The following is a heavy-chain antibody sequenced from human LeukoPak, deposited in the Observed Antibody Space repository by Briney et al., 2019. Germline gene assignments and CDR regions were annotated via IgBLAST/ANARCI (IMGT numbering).Heavy chain of an antibody. V-gene: IGHV4-59*01. Sequence: PSETLSLTCSVSGVSITNYYWSWIRQSPGKGLEWIGYIHVTGGTNYNPSLKSRVTTAVDTSKNQFSLKLSSVTAADTAVYYCARGFILRYWYFDLWGRGTLVTVSS. CDR3: ARGFILRYWYFDL. J-gene: IGHJ2*01. CDR1: GVSITNYY. CDR2: IHVTGGT. D-gene: IGHD3-16*02.